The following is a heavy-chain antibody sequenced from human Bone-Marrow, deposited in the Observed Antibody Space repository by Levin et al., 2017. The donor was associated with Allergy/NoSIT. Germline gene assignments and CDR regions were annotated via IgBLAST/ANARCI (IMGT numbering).Heavy chain of an antibody. CDR1: GGSISRSTYY. CDR3: ARGHYDFWSGYTLINYFDP. V-gene: IGHV4-39*07. J-gene: IGHJ5*02. CDR2: MYHSGST. D-gene: IGHD3-3*01. Sequence: PSETLSLTCTVSGGSISRSTYYWGWIRQPPGKGLEWIGSMYHSGSTYYNPSLKSRITISIDTSNNQFSLKLSSMTAADTAVYYCARGHYDFWSGYTLINYFDPWGQGTLVTVSS.